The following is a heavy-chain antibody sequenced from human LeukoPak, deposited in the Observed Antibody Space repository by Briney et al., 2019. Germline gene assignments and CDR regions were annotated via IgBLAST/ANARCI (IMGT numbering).Heavy chain of an antibody. CDR3: AITFFGVVQPIPYY. J-gene: IGHJ4*02. CDR2: ISSSSSYI. Sequence: GGSLRLSCAASGFTFSSYSMNWVRQAPGKGLEWVSSISSSSSYIYYADSLKGRFTISRDNAKNSLYLQMNSLRAEDTAVYYCAITFFGVVQPIPYYWGQGTLVTVSS. V-gene: IGHV3-21*01. CDR1: GFTFSSYS. D-gene: IGHD3-3*01.